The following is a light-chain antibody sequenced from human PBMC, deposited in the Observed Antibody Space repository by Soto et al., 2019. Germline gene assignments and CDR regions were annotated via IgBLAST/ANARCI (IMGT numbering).Light chain of an antibody. CDR3: QQYGYSLWT. Sequence: QAPGPLAFSPGGRGNLSCRVGHSVSSSYLAWYQQKPGQAPRLLIYSASSRATGIPDRFSGSGSGTDYTLTISRLEPEDSAVYYCQQYGYSLWTFGQGTKVDIK. J-gene: IGKJ1*01. V-gene: IGKV3-20*01. CDR2: SAS. CDR1: HSVSSSY.